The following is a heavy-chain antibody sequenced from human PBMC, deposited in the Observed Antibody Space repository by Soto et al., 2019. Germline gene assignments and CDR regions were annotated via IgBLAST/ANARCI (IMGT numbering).Heavy chain of an antibody. CDR1: GGSISSYY. Sequence: QVQLQESGPGLMKPSETLSLTCSISGGSISSYYWNWIRQAPGKGLEWIGFISYSGSTNYNPALTSRVTISVDTSKDQISLRLNSVTAADTAVYYCARVQSTSWGYYYAVDVWGQGTTVTVSS. CDR2: ISYSGST. D-gene: IGHD2-2*01. J-gene: IGHJ6*01. CDR3: ARVQSTSWGYYYAVDV. V-gene: IGHV4-59*01.